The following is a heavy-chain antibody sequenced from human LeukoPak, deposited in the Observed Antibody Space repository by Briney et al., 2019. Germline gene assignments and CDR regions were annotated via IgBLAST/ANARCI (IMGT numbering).Heavy chain of an antibody. CDR3: TRTINSWFDP. J-gene: IGHJ5*02. Sequence: GASVKVSCKXSGYTFINHYIHWVRQAPGQGLERMGVIRPTDGRTSYAQNFQGRLSMTSDTSTSTAYMELSSLRSEDTAMYYCTRTINSWFDPWGQGTPVSVSS. CDR2: IRPTDGRT. D-gene: IGHD3-9*01. CDR1: GYTFINHY. V-gene: IGHV1-46*01.